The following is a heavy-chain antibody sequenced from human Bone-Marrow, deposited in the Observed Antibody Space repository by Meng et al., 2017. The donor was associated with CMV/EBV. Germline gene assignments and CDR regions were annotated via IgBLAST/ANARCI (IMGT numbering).Heavy chain of an antibody. J-gene: IGHJ3*02. CDR1: GYTFTSYD. V-gene: IGHV1-8*01. D-gene: IGHD2-2*01. CDR2: MNPNSGNT. Sequence: ASVKVSCKASGYTFTSYDINWVRQATGQGLEWMGWMNPNSGNTGYAQKFQGRVTMTRNTSISTAYMELSSLRSEDTAVYYCARVEVYCSSTSCSDAFDIWGQGTMVTFSS. CDR3: ARVEVYCSSTSCSDAFDI.